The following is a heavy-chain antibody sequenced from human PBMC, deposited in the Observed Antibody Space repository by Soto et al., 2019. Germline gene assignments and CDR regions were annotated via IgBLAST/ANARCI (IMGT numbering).Heavy chain of an antibody. V-gene: IGHV4-30-4*01. D-gene: IGHD4-17*01. CDR3: ARTDYGGNSGWFDP. CDR1: GGSISSGDYY. J-gene: IGHJ5*02. Sequence: SETLSLTCTVSGGSISSGDYYWSWIRQPPGKGLEWIGYIYYSGSAYYNPSLKSRVTISVDTSKNQFSLKLSSVTAADTAVYYCARTDYGGNSGWFDPWGQGTLVTVSS. CDR2: IYYSGSA.